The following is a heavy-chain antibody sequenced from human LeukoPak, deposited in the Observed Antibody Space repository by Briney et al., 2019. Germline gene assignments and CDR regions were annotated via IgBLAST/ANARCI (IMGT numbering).Heavy chain of an antibody. V-gene: IGHV4-39*07. CDR3: ARDAGTEGHHWFDP. J-gene: IGHJ5*02. CDR1: GGSISSSSYY. CDR2: IYYSGST. D-gene: IGHD3-10*01. Sequence: SETLSLTCTVSGGSISSSSYYWGWIRQPPGKGLEWIGSIYYSGSTYYNPSLKSRVTISVDTSKTQFSLKLSSVTAADTAVYYCARDAGTEGHHWFDPWGQGTLVTVSS.